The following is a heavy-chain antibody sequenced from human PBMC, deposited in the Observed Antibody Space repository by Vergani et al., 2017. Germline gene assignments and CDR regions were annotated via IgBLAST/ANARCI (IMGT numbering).Heavy chain of an antibody. J-gene: IGHJ4*03. CDR3: ARGGRVYDFWSGSIDY. D-gene: IGHD3-3*01. CDR2: INSDGSST. V-gene: IGHV3-74*01. Sequence: EVQLVESGGGLVQPGGSLRLSCAASGFTFSSYWMHWVRQAPGKGLVWVSRINSDGSSTSYADSVKGRFTISRDNAKNTLYLQMNSLRAEDTAVYYCARGGRVYDFWSGSIDYWGQGTTVTVSS. CDR1: GFTFSSYW.